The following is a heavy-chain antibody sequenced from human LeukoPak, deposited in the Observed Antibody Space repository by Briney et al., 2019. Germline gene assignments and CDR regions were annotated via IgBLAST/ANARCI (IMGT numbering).Heavy chain of an antibody. CDR3: ARGYSSSWYGPND. CDR2: ISSGSSYM. CDR1: GFTFSSYS. J-gene: IGHJ4*02. Sequence: GGSLRLSCAASGFTFSSYSMNWVRQAPGKGLEWVSSISSGSSYMYYADSEKGRFTISRDNAKNSLYLQMNSLRAEDTAVYYCARGYSSSWYGPNDWGQGTLVTASS. D-gene: IGHD6-13*01. V-gene: IGHV3-21*01.